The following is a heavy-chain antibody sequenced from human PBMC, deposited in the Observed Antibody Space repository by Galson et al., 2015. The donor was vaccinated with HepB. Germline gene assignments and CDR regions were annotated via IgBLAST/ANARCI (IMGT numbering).Heavy chain of an antibody. CDR1: GYTFTSYA. CDR2: INAGNGNT. J-gene: IGHJ6*02. Sequence: SVKVSCKASGYTFTSYAMHWVRQAPGQRLEWMGWINAGNGNTKYSQKFQGRVTITRDTSASTAYMELRSLRSDDTAVYYCAREWKNSYQGYYYYYGMDVWGQGTTVTVSS. D-gene: IGHD5-18*01. V-gene: IGHV1-3*01. CDR3: AREWKNSYQGYYYYYGMDV.